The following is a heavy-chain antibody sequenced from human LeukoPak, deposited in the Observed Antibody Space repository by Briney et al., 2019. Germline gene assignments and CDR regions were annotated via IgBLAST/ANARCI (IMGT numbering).Heavy chain of an antibody. CDR3: ARGVVMIDY. D-gene: IGHD2-21*01. CDR2: IIPILGIA. J-gene: IGHJ4*02. Sequence: AASVKVSCKASGGTFSSYAISWVRQAPGQGLEWMGRIIPILGIANYAQKLQGRVTITADKSTSTAYMELSSLRSEDTAVYYCARGVVMIDYWGQGTLVTVSS. CDR1: GGTFSSYA. V-gene: IGHV1-69*04.